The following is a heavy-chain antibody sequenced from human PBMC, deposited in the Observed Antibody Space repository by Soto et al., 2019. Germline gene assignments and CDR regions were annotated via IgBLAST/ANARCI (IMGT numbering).Heavy chain of an antibody. V-gene: IGHV4-59*01. Sequence: SETLSLTCTVSGGSISSYYWSWIRQPPGKGLEWIGYIYYSGSTNYNPSPKSRVTISVDTSKNQFSLKLSSVTAADSVVYYCAAHVYGSGSYAFDYWGQGTLVTVSS. CDR1: GGSISSYY. CDR2: IYYSGST. D-gene: IGHD3-10*01. J-gene: IGHJ4*02. CDR3: AAHVYGSGSYAFDY.